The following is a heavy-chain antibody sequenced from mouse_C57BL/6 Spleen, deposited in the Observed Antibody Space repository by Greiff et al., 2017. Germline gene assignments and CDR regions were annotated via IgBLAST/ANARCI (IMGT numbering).Heavy chain of an antibody. J-gene: IGHJ2*01. CDR1: GYTFTSYG. D-gene: IGHD1-1*01. CDR3: GSYYYGSSSYFDY. Sequence: QVQLQQSGAELARPGASVKLSCKASGYTFTSYGIRWVKQRTGQGLEWIGEIYPRSGNTYYNEKFKGKATLTADKSSSTAYMELRSLTSEDSAVYFCGSYYYGSSSYFDYWGQGTTLTVSS. CDR2: IYPRSGNT. V-gene: IGHV1-81*01.